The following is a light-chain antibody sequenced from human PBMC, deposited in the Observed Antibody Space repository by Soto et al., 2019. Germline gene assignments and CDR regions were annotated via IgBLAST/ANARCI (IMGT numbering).Light chain of an antibody. CDR1: QSFSVN. CDR2: GAS. J-gene: IGKJ1*01. Sequence: EIVMTQSPGTLSVSPGERATLSCRASQSFSVNLAWYQQKPGQPPRLLIFGASARATGVPARFSGSGSGSGSGTDFTLTISSLQSEDFAVYYCQQYNSWPWTFSQGTKVEIK. CDR3: QQYNSWPWT. V-gene: IGKV3-15*01.